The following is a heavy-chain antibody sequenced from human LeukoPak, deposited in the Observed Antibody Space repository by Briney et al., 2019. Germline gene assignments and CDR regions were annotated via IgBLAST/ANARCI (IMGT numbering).Heavy chain of an antibody. J-gene: IGHJ4*02. V-gene: IGHV3-23*01. CDR3: AKHFPYFEY. CDR1: GFTFSSYA. Sequence: GGFLRLSCAASGFTFSSYAMTWVRQAPGKGLEWVSAISASGGSTYYADSVKGRFTISRDNSKNTLSLQMSSLRVEDTAVYYCAKHFPYFEYWGQGTLVTVSS. CDR2: ISASGGST.